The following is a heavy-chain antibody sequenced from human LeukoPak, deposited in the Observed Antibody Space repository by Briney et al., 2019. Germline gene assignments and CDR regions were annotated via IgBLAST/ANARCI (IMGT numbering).Heavy chain of an antibody. Sequence: KPSETLSLTCTVSGGSISSYYWSWIRQPPGKGLEWIGYIYYSGSTNYNPSLKSRVTISVDKSKNQFSLKLSSVTAADTAVYYCARQPPYYYGSGSYSFDYWGQGTLVTVSS. CDR1: GGSISSYY. CDR3: ARQPPYYYGSGSYSFDY. D-gene: IGHD3-10*01. J-gene: IGHJ4*02. V-gene: IGHV4-59*08. CDR2: IYYSGST.